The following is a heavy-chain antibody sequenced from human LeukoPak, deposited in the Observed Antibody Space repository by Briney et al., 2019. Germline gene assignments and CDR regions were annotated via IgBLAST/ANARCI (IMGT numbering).Heavy chain of an antibody. D-gene: IGHD3-3*01. CDR2: IYYSGNT. J-gene: IGHJ5*02. CDR1: SGSNNSSSYY. Sequence: SETLSLTCTLSSGSNNSSSYYWGWVRQPPGKGLEWIGSIYYSGNTYYNPSLKSRVTISVDTSKNQFSLKLSSVTAADTAVYYCARLYDFWSGDHNWFDPWGQGTLVTVSS. V-gene: IGHV4-39*01. CDR3: ARLYDFWSGDHNWFDP.